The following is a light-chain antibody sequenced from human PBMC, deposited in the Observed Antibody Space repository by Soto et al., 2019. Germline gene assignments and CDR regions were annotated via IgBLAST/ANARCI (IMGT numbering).Light chain of an antibody. V-gene: IGKV3-11*01. Sequence: EIVLTQSPVTLSLYPGERATLSCRASQSVSSYLAWYQQKPGQAPRLLIFGASNRATGIPARFSGSGSGTDFTLTISSLEPEDFAVYYCQQRSNWPPEFTFGPGTKVEIK. CDR2: GAS. CDR1: QSVSSY. CDR3: QQRSNWPPEFT. J-gene: IGKJ3*01.